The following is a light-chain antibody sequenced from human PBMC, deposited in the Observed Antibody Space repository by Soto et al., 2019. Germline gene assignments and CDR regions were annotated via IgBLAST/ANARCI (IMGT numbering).Light chain of an antibody. J-gene: IGLJ3*02. V-gene: IGLV1-44*01. Sequence: QSALTQPPSASGTPGQRVTISCSGSSSNIGSNTVNWYQQLPGTAPKLLIYNNNYRPSGVPDRFSGSKSGTSGSLAISGLQSEDEADYFCAAWDDSLNGRVFGGGTKVTVL. CDR2: NNN. CDR1: SSNIGSNT. CDR3: AAWDDSLNGRV.